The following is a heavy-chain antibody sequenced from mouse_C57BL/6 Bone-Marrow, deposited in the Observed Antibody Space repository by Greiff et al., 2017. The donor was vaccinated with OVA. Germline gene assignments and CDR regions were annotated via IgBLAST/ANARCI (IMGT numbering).Heavy chain of an antibody. CDR1: GFHIKHDY. CDR2: IDPENGDT. V-gene: IGHV14-4*01. CDR3: TDDYGGDWFAY. Sequence: EVQLQQSGAELVRPGASVKLSCPASGFHIKHDYMHLVKQRPEQGLEWSGWIDPENGDTEYASKFQGKATITADTSSNTAYLQLSSLTSEDTAVYYCTDDYGGDWFAYWGQGTLVTVSA. J-gene: IGHJ3*01. D-gene: IGHD2-4*01.